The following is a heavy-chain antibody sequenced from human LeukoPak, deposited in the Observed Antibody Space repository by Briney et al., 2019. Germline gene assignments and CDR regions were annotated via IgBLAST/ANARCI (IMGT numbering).Heavy chain of an antibody. J-gene: IGHJ4*02. CDR3: AKFLVVTPYYFDY. V-gene: IGHV3-23*01. Sequence: GGSLRLSCAASGFTFSSYGMHWVRQAPGKGLEWVSAISGSGGSTYYADSVKGRFTISRDNSKNTLYPQMNSLRAEDTAVYYCAKFLVVTPYYFDYWGQGTLVTVSS. CDR2: ISGSGGST. CDR1: GFTFSSYG. D-gene: IGHD3-22*01.